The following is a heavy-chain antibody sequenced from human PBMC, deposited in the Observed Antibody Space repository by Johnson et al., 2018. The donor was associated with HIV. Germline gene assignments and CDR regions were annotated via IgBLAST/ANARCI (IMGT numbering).Heavy chain of an antibody. D-gene: IGHD2/OR15-2a*01. CDR3: ASEASFAPRPETAFDV. CDR1: GFTFSSYA. Sequence: QMQLVESGGGVVQPGRSLRLSCAASGFTFSSYAMHWVRQAPGKGLEWVAVISYDGSNKYYADSVKVRFTISRDNSKNTLFLQMNSLRTEDTAVYFCASEASFAPRPETAFDVWGQGTKVTVSS. J-gene: IGHJ3*01. V-gene: IGHV3-30*04. CDR2: ISYDGSNK.